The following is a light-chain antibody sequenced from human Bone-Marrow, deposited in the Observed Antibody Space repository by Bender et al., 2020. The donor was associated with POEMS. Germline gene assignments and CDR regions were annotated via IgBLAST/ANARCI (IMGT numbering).Light chain of an antibody. CDR2: EDN. CDR1: SSDVGNYNR. CDR3: CSYAGGYTYV. V-gene: IGLV2-23*01. J-gene: IGLJ1*01. Sequence: QSALTQPASVSGSPGQSITISCTGTSSDVGNYNRVSWYQHYPGKAPKLMIYEDNKWPSGVSNRFSGSKSDNTASLTISGLQAEDEADYYCCSYAGGYTYVFGTGTTVTAL.